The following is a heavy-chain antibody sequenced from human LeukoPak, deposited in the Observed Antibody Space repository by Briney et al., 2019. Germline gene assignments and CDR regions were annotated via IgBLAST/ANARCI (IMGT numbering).Heavy chain of an antibody. D-gene: IGHD3-10*01. CDR3: ARAFWFGELALDY. CDR2: INHSGST. J-gene: IGHJ4*02. V-gene: IGHV4-34*01. CDR1: GGSFSGYY. Sequence: SETLSLTCTVYGGSFSGYYWSWIRQPPGKGLEWIGEINHSGSTNYNPSLKSRVTISVDTSKNQFSLKLSSVTAADTAVYYCARAFWFGELALDYWGQGTLVTVSS.